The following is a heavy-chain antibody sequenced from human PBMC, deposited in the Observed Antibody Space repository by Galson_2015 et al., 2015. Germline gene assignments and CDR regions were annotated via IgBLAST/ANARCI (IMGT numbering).Heavy chain of an antibody. V-gene: IGHV3-48*03. CDR2: ISSSGSTI. Sequence: SLRLSCAASGFTFSTYEMTWVRRAPGRGLEWVSYISSSGSTIYYADSVKGRFTISRDNAKNSVYLQMNSLRAEDTAVYYCARVRAFTYGIDCDFWGQGTLFTVSS. D-gene: IGHD5-18*01. J-gene: IGHJ4*02. CDR1: GFTFSTYE. CDR3: ARVRAFTYGIDCDF.